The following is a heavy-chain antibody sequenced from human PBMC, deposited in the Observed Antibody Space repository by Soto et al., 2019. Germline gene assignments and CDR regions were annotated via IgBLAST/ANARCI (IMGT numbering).Heavy chain of an antibody. Sequence: SETLSLTCAVYGGSFSGYYWSWIRQPPGKGLEWIGEINHSGSTNYSPSLKSRVTISVDTSKNQFSLKLSSVTAADTAVYYCARGGNIYDYVWGSYRIRWFDPWGQGTLVTVSS. D-gene: IGHD3-16*02. V-gene: IGHV4-34*01. CDR2: INHSGST. CDR3: ARGGNIYDYVWGSYRIRWFDP. J-gene: IGHJ5*02. CDR1: GGSFSGYY.